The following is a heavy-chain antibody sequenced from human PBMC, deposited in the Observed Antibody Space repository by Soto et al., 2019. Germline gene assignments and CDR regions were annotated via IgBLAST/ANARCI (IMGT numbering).Heavy chain of an antibody. CDR2: INSDGSST. CDR3: ARGDSSSPWYYYYGMDV. CDR1: GFTFSSYW. D-gene: IGHD6-6*01. V-gene: IGHV3-74*01. J-gene: IGHJ6*02. Sequence: PGGSLRFSCAASGFTFSSYWMHWVRQAPGKGLVWVSRINSDGSSTSYADSVKGRFTISRDNAKNTLYLQMNSLRAEDTAVYYCARGDSSSPWYYYYGMDVWGQGTTVTVSS.